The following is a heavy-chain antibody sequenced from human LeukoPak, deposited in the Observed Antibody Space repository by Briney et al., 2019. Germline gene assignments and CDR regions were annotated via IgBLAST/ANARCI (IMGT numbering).Heavy chain of an antibody. CDR1: GFTFSGYS. V-gene: IGHV3-21*04. D-gene: IGHD3-22*01. CDR2: FSSDGSYI. Sequence: GGSLRLSCAASGFTFSGYSMNWLRQAPGKGLEWVSSFSSDGSYIYYADSVKGRFSISRDIAKNSLYLQMNSLRAEDTAVYYCARDVNYYDSSGYPGDYWGQGTLVTVSS. J-gene: IGHJ4*02. CDR3: ARDVNYYDSSGYPGDY.